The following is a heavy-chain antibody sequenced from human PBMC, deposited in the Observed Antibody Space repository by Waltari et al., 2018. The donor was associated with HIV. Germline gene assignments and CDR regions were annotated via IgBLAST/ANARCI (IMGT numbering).Heavy chain of an antibody. CDR1: GLTFSNHR. J-gene: IGHJ6*02. CDR3: ARRGVLTYYYTMDV. CDR2: LSYDGSDK. Sequence: VQLVESGGGVVQPGRSLRLSCAASGLTFSNHRMPWLRQAPGKGLEWVAVLSYDGSDKYYADSVRGRFTISRDNSKNTLYLQMNNLRAEDTAVYFCARRGVLTYYYTMDVWGQGTTVTVSS. V-gene: IGHV3-33*05. D-gene: IGHD3-10*01.